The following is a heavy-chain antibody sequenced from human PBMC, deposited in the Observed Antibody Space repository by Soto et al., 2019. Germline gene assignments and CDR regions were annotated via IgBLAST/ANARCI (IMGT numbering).Heavy chain of an antibody. CDR3: ATHVVSTAATGS. J-gene: IGHJ4*02. CDR1: GGSIRTTGYY. Sequence: QVQLQESGPGLVKPSQTLSLTCTVSGGSIRTTGYYWNWIRQRPGKGLEWIGYIYHRETTYYHPSSNGRVYLSVDTSTNQFSLWLTSVTAAASAVYFCATHVVSTAATGSWGQRTLVTVSS. V-gene: IGHV4-31*03. CDR2: IYHRETT. D-gene: IGHD5-12*01.